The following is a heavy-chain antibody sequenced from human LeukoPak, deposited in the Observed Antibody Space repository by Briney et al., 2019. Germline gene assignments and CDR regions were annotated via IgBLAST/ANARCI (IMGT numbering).Heavy chain of an antibody. D-gene: IGHD3-22*01. CDR1: GFTFSTHS. CDR3: ARVGDNYYDSSGSHYYYYGMDV. CDR2: ISGGTSTI. Sequence: PGGSLRLSCAASGFTFSTHSMNWVRQAPGKGLEWVSYISGGTSTIFYADSVKGRFTISRDNAKNSLYLQMNSLRAEDTAVYYCARVGDNYYDSSGSHYYYYGMDVWGQGTTVTVSS. V-gene: IGHV3-48*04. J-gene: IGHJ6*02.